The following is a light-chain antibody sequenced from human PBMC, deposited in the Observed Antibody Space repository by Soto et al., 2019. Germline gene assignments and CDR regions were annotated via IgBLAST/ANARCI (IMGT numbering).Light chain of an antibody. CDR3: SSYTSSSTPYV. V-gene: IGLV2-14*01. J-gene: IGLJ1*01. CDR2: EVS. Sequence: QSVLTQPASVSGSPGQSITISCTGTSSDVGGYNYVSWCQQHPGKAPKLMIYEVSNRPSGVSNRFSGSKSGNTASLTISGLQAEDEADYYCSSYTSSSTPYVFGTGTKV. CDR1: SSDVGGYNY.